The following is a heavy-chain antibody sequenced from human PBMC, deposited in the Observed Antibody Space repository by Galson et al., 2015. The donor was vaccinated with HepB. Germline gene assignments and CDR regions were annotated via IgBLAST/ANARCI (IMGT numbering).Heavy chain of an antibody. CDR2: ISWDGGST. CDR1: GFTFDDYT. Sequence: SLRLSCAASGFTFDDYTMHWVRQAPGKGLEWVSLISWDGGSTYYVDSVKGRFTISRDNSKNSLYLQMNSLRTEDTALYYCAKVSAAAGTFDYWGQGTLVTVSS. D-gene: IGHD6-13*01. V-gene: IGHV3-43*01. J-gene: IGHJ4*02. CDR3: AKVSAAAGTFDY.